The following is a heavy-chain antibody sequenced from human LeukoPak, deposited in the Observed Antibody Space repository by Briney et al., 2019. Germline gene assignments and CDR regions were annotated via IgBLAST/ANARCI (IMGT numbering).Heavy chain of an antibody. Sequence: GGSLRLSCAASGFTFSSYWMSWVRQAPGKGLEWVADINKDGSEKYHVDSVKGRFTISRDNAKNSLYLQMNSLRAEDTAMYYCARTVRWIVMPQNAFDIWGQGTLVTVSS. CDR2: INKDGSEK. CDR1: GFTFSSYW. J-gene: IGHJ3*02. CDR3: ARTVRWIVMPQNAFDI. D-gene: IGHD3-22*01. V-gene: IGHV3-7*01.